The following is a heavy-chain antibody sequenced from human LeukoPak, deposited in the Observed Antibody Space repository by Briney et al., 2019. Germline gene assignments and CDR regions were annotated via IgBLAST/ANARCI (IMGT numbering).Heavy chain of an antibody. CDR2: ISYDGSNK. D-gene: IGHD3-22*01. V-gene: IGHV3-30-3*01. CDR3: ATYSSLNRREFQY. Sequence: GGSLRLSCAASGFTFSSYAMHWVRQAPGKGLEWVAVISYDGSNKYYADSLKRRFTISRDNAKNSLYPQMNSLSAEDTAVYYCATYSSLNRREFQYWGQGTLLTVSS. CDR1: GFTFSSYA. J-gene: IGHJ1*01.